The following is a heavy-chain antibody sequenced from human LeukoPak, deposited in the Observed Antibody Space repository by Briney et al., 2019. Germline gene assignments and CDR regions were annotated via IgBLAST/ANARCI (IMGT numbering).Heavy chain of an antibody. CDR1: GYTFTSYY. CDR2: INPSGGST. Sequence: ASVKVSCKASGYTFTSYYMHWLRQAPGQGLEWMGIINPSGGSTSYAQKFQGRVTMTRDTSTSTVYIELSSLRSEDTAVYYCARPSHCSSTSCYAFPLGYWGQGTLVTVSS. V-gene: IGHV1-46*01. D-gene: IGHD2-2*01. CDR3: ARPSHCSSTSCYAFPLGY. J-gene: IGHJ4*02.